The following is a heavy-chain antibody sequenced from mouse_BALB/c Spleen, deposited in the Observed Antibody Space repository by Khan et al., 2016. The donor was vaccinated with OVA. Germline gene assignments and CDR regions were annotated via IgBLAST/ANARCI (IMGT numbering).Heavy chain of an antibody. CDR3: AASILFYYSMDY. V-gene: IGHV1-7*01. Sequence: QVQLQHSGAELAKPGASVKMSCKASGYTFTSYWMHWVKQRPGQGLEWIGYINPSTGYTEYNQKFKDKATLTTDKSSSTAYMQLSSLTSEDSAVYYCAASILFYYSMDYWGQGTSVTVSS. CDR2: INPSTGYT. J-gene: IGHJ4*01. D-gene: IGHD6-1*01. CDR1: GYTFTSYW.